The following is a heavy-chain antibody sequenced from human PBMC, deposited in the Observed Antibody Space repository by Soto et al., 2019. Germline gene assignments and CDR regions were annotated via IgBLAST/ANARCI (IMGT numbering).Heavy chain of an antibody. V-gene: IGHV3-21*04. CDR1: GFTFSSYS. D-gene: IGHD1-1*01. CDR2: ISSSGSTI. CDR3: ASGKKRAFDI. Sequence: GGSLRLSCAASGFTFSSYSMNWVRQAPGKGLEWVSSISSSGSTIYYADSVKGRFTISRDNSRNTLYLQMNSLRAEDTAVYYCASGKKRAFDIWGQGTMVTVSS. J-gene: IGHJ3*02.